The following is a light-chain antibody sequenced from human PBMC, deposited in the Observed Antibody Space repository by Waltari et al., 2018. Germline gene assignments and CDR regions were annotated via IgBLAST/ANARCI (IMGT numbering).Light chain of an antibody. Sequence: EIVMTQYPGTLSLSPGETGTLSCRSSQSVGTSLAWYLQRPRQAPKVLVRSAYFRAAGIPDRVSGSGSRTDVTLTTSSLEPEDFGVCHCEQYSGVVTVGGGTKVEI. CDR1: QSVGTS. J-gene: IGKJ4*01. CDR2: SAY. CDR3: EQYSGVVT. V-gene: IGKV3-11*01.